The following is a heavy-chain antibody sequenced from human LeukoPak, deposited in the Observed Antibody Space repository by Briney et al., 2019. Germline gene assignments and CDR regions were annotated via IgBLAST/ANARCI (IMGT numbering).Heavy chain of an antibody. V-gene: IGHV3-74*01. Sequence: GGSLRLSCAASGFTFSSYWMHWVRQAPGKGLVWVSRINGDGSSKAYADSVKGRFTISRDNAKNTLYLQMNSLTAEDTAVYYCARGPPWYFDLWGRGTLVTVSS. CDR2: INGDGSSK. J-gene: IGHJ2*01. D-gene: IGHD6-25*01. CDR1: GFTFSSYW. CDR3: ARGPPWYFDL.